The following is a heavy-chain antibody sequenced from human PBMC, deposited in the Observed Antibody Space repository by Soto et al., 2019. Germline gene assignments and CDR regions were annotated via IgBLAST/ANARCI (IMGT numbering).Heavy chain of an antibody. D-gene: IGHD4-17*01. CDR2: IYYSGST. Sequence: SETLSLTCTVSGGSISSGDYYWSWIRQPPGKGLEWIGYIYYSGSTYYNPSLKSRVTISVDTSKNQLSLKLSSVTAADTAVYYCARDLAHGDYGYFDYWGQGTLVTVSS. V-gene: IGHV4-30-4*01. J-gene: IGHJ4*02. CDR3: ARDLAHGDYGYFDY. CDR1: GGSISSGDYY.